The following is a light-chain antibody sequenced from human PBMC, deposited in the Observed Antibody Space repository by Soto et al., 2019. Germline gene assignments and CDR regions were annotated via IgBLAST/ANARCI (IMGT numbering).Light chain of an antibody. J-gene: IGKJ4*01. CDR3: QQRSNWLT. CDR2: DAS. CDR1: QSVSSY. Sequence: EVGFTQSLSTLSLSPGERATLSCRASQSVSSYLAWYQQKPGQAPRLLIYDASNRATGIPARFSGSGSGTDFTLTISSLEPEDFAVYYCQQRSNWLTFGGGTKV. V-gene: IGKV3-11*01.